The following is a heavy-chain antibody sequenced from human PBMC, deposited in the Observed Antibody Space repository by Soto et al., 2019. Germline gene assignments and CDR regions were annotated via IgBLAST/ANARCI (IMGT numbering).Heavy chain of an antibody. D-gene: IGHD6-19*01. CDR1: GITFSNYA. CDR3: AKPLNSGSSKFDY. J-gene: IGHJ4*02. CDR2: ISGSGDIT. Sequence: EVQVLESGGDLVQPGGSLRLSCAASGITFSNYAMSWVRQAPGKGLEWVSAISGSGDITYYADSVRGRFTISRDNFKNTVYLQMNGLRADDTALYYSAKPLNSGSSKFDYWGQGTLATVSS. V-gene: IGHV3-23*01.